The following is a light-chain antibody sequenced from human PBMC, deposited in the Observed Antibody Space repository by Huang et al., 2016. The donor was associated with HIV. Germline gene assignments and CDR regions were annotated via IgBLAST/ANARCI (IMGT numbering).Light chain of an antibody. CDR3: QKYNSAPT. V-gene: IGKV1-27*01. J-gene: IGKJ5*01. CDR2: GAS. CDR1: QGIRNY. Sequence: DIQMTQSPASLSASVGDRVTITCRASQGIRNYVAWYQQKPGEVPRLLISGASTLQSGVPSRFSGRGSGTHFTLTISSLQPEDVATYYCQKYNSAPTFGQGIRLEIK.